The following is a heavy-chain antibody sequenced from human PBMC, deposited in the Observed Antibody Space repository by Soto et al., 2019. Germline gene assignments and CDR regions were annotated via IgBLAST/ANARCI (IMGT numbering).Heavy chain of an antibody. CDR3: ARALDYYDSSGRSGPFDY. J-gene: IGHJ4*02. Sequence: QVQLQQWGAGLLKPSETLSLTCAGYGGSFSGYYWSWIRQPPGKGLEWIGEINHSGSTNYNPSLKSRVTITVDTSTNQFSLKLSSVTAADTAVYYCARALDYYDSSGRSGPFDYWGQGTLVTISS. V-gene: IGHV4-34*01. CDR1: GGSFSGYY. D-gene: IGHD3-22*01. CDR2: INHSGST.